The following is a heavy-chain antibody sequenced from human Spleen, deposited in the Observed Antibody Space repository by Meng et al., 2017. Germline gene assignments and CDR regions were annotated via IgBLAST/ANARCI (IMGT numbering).Heavy chain of an antibody. J-gene: IGHJ5*02. CDR1: GFTFSIHW. D-gene: IGHD3-10*01. Sequence: GESLKISCAASGFTFSIHWMTWVRQAPGKGLEWVASIKQDGSERHYVDSVKGRFTISRDNAKNSLFFQMNGLRVDDTAVYYCARGSIWFGESPWDQGTLVTVSS. CDR3: ARGSIWFGESP. V-gene: IGHV3-7*01. CDR2: IKQDGSER.